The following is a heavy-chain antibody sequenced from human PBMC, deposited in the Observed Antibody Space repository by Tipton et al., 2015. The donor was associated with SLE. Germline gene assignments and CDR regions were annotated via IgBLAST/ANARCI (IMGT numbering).Heavy chain of an antibody. D-gene: IGHD6-13*01. CDR1: GFTVSSNY. J-gene: IGHJ4*02. Sequence: SLRLSCAASGFTVSSNYMSWVRQAPGRGLEWVSVIYSGGSTYYADSVKGRFTISRDNSKNTLYLQMNSLRAEDTAVYYCARDLVFGYSSSPDYFDYWGQGTLVTVSS. V-gene: IGHV3-66*01. CDR2: IYSGGST. CDR3: ARDLVFGYSSSPDYFDY.